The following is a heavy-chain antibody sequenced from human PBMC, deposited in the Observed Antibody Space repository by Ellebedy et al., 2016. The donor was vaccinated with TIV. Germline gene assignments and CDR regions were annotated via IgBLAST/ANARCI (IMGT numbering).Heavy chain of an antibody. CDR1: GGSFSGYY. CDR3: TTCPNNFDY. J-gene: IGHJ4*02. V-gene: IGHV3-15*01. Sequence: GGSLRLXXAVYGGSFSGYYWSWIRQAPGKGLEWVGRIKSKTDGGTTDYAAPVKGRFTISRDDSKNTLYLQMNSLKTEDTAVYYCTTCPNNFDYWGQGTLVTVSS. D-gene: IGHD2/OR15-2a*01. CDR2: IKSKTDGGTT.